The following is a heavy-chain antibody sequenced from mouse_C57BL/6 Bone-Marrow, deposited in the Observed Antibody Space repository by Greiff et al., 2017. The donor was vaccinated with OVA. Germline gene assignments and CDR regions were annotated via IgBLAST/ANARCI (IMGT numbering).Heavy chain of an antibody. V-gene: IGHV1-15*01. CDR2: IDPETGGT. Sequence: VQVVESGAELVRPGASVTLSCKASGYTFTDYEMHWVKQTPVHGLEWIGAIDPETGGTAYNQKFKGKAILTADKSSSTAYMELRSLTSEDSAVYYCTRNPHYYGSSYWYFDVWGTGTTVTVSS. CDR3: TRNPHYYGSSYWYFDV. D-gene: IGHD1-1*01. CDR1: GYTFTDYE. J-gene: IGHJ1*03.